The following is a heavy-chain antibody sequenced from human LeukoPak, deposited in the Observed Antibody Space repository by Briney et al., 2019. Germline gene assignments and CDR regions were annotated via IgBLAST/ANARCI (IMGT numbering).Heavy chain of an antibody. J-gene: IGHJ5*02. D-gene: IGHD2-2*01. CDR3: ARHSTRYCSSTSCYGDWFDP. V-gene: IGHV4-39*01. CDR2: IYYSGST. CDR1: GGSIGSSSYY. Sequence: PSETLSLTCTVSGGSIGSSSYYWGWIHQPPGKGLEWIGSIYYSGSTYYNPSLKSRVTISVDTSKNQFSLKLSSVTAADTAVYYCARHSTRYCSSTSCYGDWFDPWGQGTLVTVSS.